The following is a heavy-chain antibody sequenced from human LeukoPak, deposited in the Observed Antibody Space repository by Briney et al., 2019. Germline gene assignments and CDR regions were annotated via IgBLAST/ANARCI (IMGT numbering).Heavy chain of an antibody. CDR2: INHSGST. CDR3: YSAFDWFNFDY. CDR1: GGSFSGYY. Sequence: PSETLSLTCAVYGGSFSGYYWSWIRQPPGKGLEWIGEINHSGSTNYNPSLKSRVTISVDTSKNQFSLKLSSVTAADTAVYHCYSAFDWFNFDYWGQGTLVTVSS. J-gene: IGHJ4*02. D-gene: IGHD3-9*01. V-gene: IGHV4-34*01.